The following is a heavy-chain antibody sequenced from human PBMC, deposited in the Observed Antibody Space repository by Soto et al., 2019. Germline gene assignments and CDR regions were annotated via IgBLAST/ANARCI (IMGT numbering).Heavy chain of an antibody. CDR2: ISAYNGNT. CDR1: GYTFTSYG. CDR3: ARDGRADFWSGYYSVDTGIYYYYYGMDV. J-gene: IGHJ6*02. V-gene: IGHV1-18*04. D-gene: IGHD3-3*01. Sequence: ASVKVSCKASGYTFTSYGISWVRQAPGQGLEWMGWISAYNGNTNYAQKLQGRATMTTDTSTSTAYMELRSLRSDDTAVYYCARDGRADFWSGYYSVDTGIYYYYYGMDVWGQGTTVTVSS.